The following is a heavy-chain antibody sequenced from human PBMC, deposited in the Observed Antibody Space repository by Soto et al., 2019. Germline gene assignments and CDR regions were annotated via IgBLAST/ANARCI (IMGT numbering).Heavy chain of an antibody. D-gene: IGHD3-10*01. Sequence: QVQLQQWGAGLLKPSETLSLTCAVNGGSFSGYYWSWIRQPPGKGLELIGVVPQSGRPNYNPSLGRPVTIAAATSKNQISLRLSSVPAADTAAYFCARGIIRRMQWSGAGYKYHYYMDVWGEGTPVSVSS. CDR1: GGSFSGYY. CDR3: ARGIIRRMQWSGAGYKYHYYMDV. J-gene: IGHJ6*03. CDR2: VPQSGRP. V-gene: IGHV4-34*01.